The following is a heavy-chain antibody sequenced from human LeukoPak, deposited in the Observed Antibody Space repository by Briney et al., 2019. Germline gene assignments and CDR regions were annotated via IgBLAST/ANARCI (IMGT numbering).Heavy chain of an antibody. J-gene: IGHJ3*02. CDR2: INPSDRST. CDR3: AREETMGAFDI. V-gene: IGHV1-2*02. D-gene: IGHD1-14*01. Sequence: GASVKVSCKASGYTFTGYYMHWVRQAPGQGLEWIGIINPSDRSTFYAQKFQGRVTMTRDTSISTAYMELSRLRSDDTAVYYCAREETMGAFDIWGQGTMVTVSS. CDR1: GYTFTGYY.